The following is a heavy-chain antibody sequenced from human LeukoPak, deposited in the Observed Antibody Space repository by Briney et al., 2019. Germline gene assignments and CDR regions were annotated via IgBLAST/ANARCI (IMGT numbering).Heavy chain of an antibody. CDR1: GYTFTSNY. D-gene: IGHD3-10*01. CDR2: IYPRDGST. J-gene: IGHJ6*02. Sequence: ASVKVSCKASGYTFTSNYIHWVRQAPGQGLEWMGMIYPRDGSTSYAQKFQGRVTITADESTSTAYMELSSLRSEDTAVYYCARGSGTITMVRGVFYGMDVWGQGTTVTVSS. V-gene: IGHV1-46*01. CDR3: ARGSGTITMVRGVFYGMDV.